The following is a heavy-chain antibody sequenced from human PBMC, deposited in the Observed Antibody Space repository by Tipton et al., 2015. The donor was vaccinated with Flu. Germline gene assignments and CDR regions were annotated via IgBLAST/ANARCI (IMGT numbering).Heavy chain of an antibody. V-gene: IGHV4-38-2*01. CDR2: IHQSGGT. CDR3: ASSQYCTGGVCYSGFGY. CDR1: GYYISSGYY. D-gene: IGHD2-8*02. Sequence: TLSLTCVVSGYYISSGYYWGWIRQPPGKGLEWIGSIHQSGGTYYSPSLKSRVTMSGDTSKNKFSLELSSVTAADTAVYYCASSQYCTGGVCYSGFGYWGQGTLVTVSS. J-gene: IGHJ4*02.